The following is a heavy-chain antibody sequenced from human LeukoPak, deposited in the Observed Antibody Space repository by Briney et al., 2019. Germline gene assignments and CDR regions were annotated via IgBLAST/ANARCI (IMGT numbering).Heavy chain of an antibody. CDR2: INSDGSST. J-gene: IGHJ3*02. D-gene: IGHD2-8*01. CDR3: ARVQGHPPNGLDI. V-gene: IGHV3-74*01. CDR1: GFTLSSYW. Sequence: GGSLRLSCAASGFTLSSYWMHWVRQAPGKGLVWVSRINSDGSSTSYADSVKGRSTISRDNAKNTLYLQMNSLRAEDTAVYYCARVQGHPPNGLDIWGQGTMVTVSS.